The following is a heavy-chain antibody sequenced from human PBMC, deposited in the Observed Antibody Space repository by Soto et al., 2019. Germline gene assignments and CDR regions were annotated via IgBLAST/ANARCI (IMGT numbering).Heavy chain of an antibody. Sequence: QVQLVQSGAEVKKPGSSVKVSCKASGGTFSSYAISWVRQAPGQGLDWMGGIIPIFGTANYAQKFQGRVTITADESTSTAYMELSSLRSEDTAVYYCARGGYEDAITTVTTFVYWGQGTLVTVSS. CDR1: GGTFSSYA. CDR3: ARGGYEDAITTVTTFVY. CDR2: IIPIFGTA. V-gene: IGHV1-69*01. D-gene: IGHD4-17*01. J-gene: IGHJ4*02.